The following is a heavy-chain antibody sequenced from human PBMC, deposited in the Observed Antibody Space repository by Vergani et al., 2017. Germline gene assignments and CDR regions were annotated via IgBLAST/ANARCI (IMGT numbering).Heavy chain of an antibody. J-gene: IGHJ4*02. CDR3: AKDTTDYGDFGYIDY. Sequence: QVQLVETGGGVVQPGGSLRLYCATSGFRFSSYGMNWVRQAPGKGLEWVAVIWYDGSNKYYADSVKGRFTISRDNSQNTVNLQMNSLRVDDTAVYYCAKDTTDYGDFGYIDYWGQGTLVTVSS. D-gene: IGHD4-17*01. CDR2: IWYDGSNK. V-gene: IGHV3-33*06. CDR1: GFRFSSYG.